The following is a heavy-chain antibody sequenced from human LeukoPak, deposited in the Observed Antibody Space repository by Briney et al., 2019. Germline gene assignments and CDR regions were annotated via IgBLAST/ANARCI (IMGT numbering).Heavy chain of an antibody. Sequence: SVKVSCKASGGTFSSYAISWVRQAPGQGLEWMGRIIPILGIANYAQKVQGRVTMTTDTSTSTAYMELRSLRSDDTAVYYCARAGGIYDGDLPNWFDPWGQGTLVTVSS. J-gene: IGHJ5*02. CDR1: GGTFSSYA. CDR2: IIPILGIA. V-gene: IGHV1-69*04. CDR3: ARAGGIYDGDLPNWFDP. D-gene: IGHD4-17*01.